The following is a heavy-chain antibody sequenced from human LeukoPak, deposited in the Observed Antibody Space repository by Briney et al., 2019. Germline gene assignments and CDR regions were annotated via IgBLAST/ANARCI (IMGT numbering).Heavy chain of an antibody. D-gene: IGHD3-22*01. V-gene: IGHV4-34*01. CDR2: INHSGST. Sequence: PSETLSLTCAVYGGSFSGYYWSWIRQPPGKGLEWIGEINHSGSTNYNPSLKSRVTISVDTSKNQFSLKLSSVTAADTAVYYCATHSSVYSNDYWGQGTLVTVSS. J-gene: IGHJ4*02. CDR3: ATHSSVYSNDY. CDR1: GGSFSGYY.